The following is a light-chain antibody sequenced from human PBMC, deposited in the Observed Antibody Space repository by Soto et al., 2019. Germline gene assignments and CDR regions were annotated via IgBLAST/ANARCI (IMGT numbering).Light chain of an antibody. J-gene: IGKJ1*01. Sequence: DIQMTQSPSTLSASVGDRVTITCRASQSISSWLAWYQQKPGKAPKLLLYDASSLESGVPSRFTGSGSGTKFTLTISSLQPDDFATYYCQQYNSYWTFGQGTKVEIK. CDR2: DAS. V-gene: IGKV1-5*01. CDR1: QSISSW. CDR3: QQYNSYWT.